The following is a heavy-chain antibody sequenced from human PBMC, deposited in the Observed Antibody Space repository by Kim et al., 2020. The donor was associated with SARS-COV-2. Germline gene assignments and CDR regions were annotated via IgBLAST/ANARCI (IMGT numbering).Heavy chain of an antibody. D-gene: IGHD5-18*01. V-gene: IGHV3-23*01. CDR1: GFTFDTYA. J-gene: IGHJ6*01. CDR2: ISGGAVNK. CDR3: AKMVNMDGYNYFYYYAM. Sequence: GGSLRLSCVASGFTFDTYAMSWVRQAPGKGLGWVSVISGGAVNKFYADSVRGRFTISRDNSNNMLYLQMNSLRDEDTALYYCAKMVNMDGYNYFYYYAM.